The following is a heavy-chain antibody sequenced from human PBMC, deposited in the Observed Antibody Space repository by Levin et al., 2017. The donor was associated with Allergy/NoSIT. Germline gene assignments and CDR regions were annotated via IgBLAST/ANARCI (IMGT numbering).Heavy chain of an antibody. D-gene: IGHD3-22*01. CDR3: ARLGDYYGPFDY. CDR1: GYSFTSSW. CDR2: INPGDSDT. Sequence: PGGSLRLSCTGSGYSFTSSWVGWVHQMPGKGLEWMGSINPGDSDTRYSPSLQGQVTISADKSITTVYLQWRSLKASDTAMYYCARLGDYYGPFDYWGQGTLVTVSS. J-gene: IGHJ4*02. V-gene: IGHV5-51*07.